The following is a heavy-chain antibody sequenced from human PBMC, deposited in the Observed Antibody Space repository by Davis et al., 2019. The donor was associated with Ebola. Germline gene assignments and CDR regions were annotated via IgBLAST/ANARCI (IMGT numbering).Heavy chain of an antibody. J-gene: IGHJ6*04. CDR1: GFTFSTYS. CDR3: ARDLGIAAASDLLYYYHGMDV. CDR2: ISSSSTYI. Sequence: PGGSLRLSCAASGFTFSTYSMNWVRQAPGKGLEWVSSISSSSTYIYYADSVKGRFTISRDNSKNTLYLQMNSLRAEDTAVYYCARDLGIAAASDLLYYYHGMDVWGKGTTVTVSS. D-gene: IGHD6-13*01. V-gene: IGHV3-21*01.